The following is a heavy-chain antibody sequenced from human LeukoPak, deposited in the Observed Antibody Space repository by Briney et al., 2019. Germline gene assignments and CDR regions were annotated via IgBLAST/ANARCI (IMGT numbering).Heavy chain of an antibody. V-gene: IGHV3-23*01. CDR2: ISGGGSST. CDR1: GFTFSSYA. J-gene: IGHJ6*03. D-gene: IGHD2-2*01. CDR3: TRYQLADVYYYYMDV. Sequence: GGSLRLSCAASGFTFSSYAMSWVRQAPGEGLEWVSAISGGGSSTYFADSVKGRFSISRDNSKHTLYLQMNSLRAEDTAVYYCTRYQLADVYYYYMDVWGKGTTVTVSS.